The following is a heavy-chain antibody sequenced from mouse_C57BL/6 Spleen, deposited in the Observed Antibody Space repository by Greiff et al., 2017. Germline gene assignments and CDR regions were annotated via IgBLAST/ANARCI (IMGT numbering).Heavy chain of an antibody. CDR1: GYSITSDY. D-gene: IGHD1-1*01. CDR3: ARYTTTVVATDWYFDV. J-gene: IGHJ1*03. V-gene: IGHV3-8*01. Sequence: EVQLKESGPGLAKPSQTLSLTCSVTGYSITSDYWNWIRKFPGNKLEYMGYISYSGSTYYNPSLKSRISITRDTSKNQYYLQLNSVTTEDTATYYCARYTTTVVATDWYFDVWGTGTTVTVSS. CDR2: ISYSGST.